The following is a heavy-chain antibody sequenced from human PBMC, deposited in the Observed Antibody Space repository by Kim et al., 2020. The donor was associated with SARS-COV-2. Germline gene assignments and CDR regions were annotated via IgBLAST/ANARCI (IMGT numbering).Heavy chain of an antibody. CDR3: ARSGYSSGWYFDY. CDR2: IYPGDSDT. V-gene: IGHV5-51*01. CDR1: GYSFTSYW. D-gene: IGHD6-19*01. J-gene: IGHJ4*02. Sequence: GESLKISCKGSGYSFTSYWIGWVRQMPGKGLEWMGIIYPGDSDTRYSPSFQGKVTISADKSISTAYLQWSSLKASDTAMYYCARSGYSSGWYFDYWGQGTLVTVSS.